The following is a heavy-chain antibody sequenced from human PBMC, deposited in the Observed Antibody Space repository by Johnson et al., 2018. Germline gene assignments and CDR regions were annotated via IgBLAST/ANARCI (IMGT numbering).Heavy chain of an antibody. Sequence: VQLVESGGGLVQPGGSLRLSCAASGFTFSSYAMSWVRQAPGKGLEWVSAISGSGGSTYYADSVKGRFTISRDNSKNTLYLQMNSLIAEDTAVYYCAKDLSLWIVGHHCAFDIWGQGTMVTVSS. D-gene: IGHD1-26*01. CDR3: AKDLSLWIVGHHCAFDI. CDR1: GFTFSSYA. J-gene: IGHJ3*02. V-gene: IGHV3-23*04. CDR2: ISGSGGST.